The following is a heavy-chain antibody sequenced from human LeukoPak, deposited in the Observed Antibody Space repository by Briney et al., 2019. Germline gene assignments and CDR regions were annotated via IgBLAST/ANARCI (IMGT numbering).Heavy chain of an antibody. D-gene: IGHD3-10*01. V-gene: IGHV3-7*04. Sequence: PGGSLTLSCSASWFIFSSYWMSWVRQAPRKGLEGVANIKQDGSEKSYVNSVKSRFTISTDNAKNSLYLQMSSPRADDTAVYYCARKGGRPGYFCSGSPWGQGTLVTVSS. CDR1: WFIFSSYW. CDR3: ARKGGRPGYFCSGSP. J-gene: IGHJ4*02. CDR2: IKQDGSEK.